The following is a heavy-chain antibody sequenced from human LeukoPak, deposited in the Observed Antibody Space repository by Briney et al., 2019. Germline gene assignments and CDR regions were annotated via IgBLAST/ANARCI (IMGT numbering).Heavy chain of an antibody. V-gene: IGHV4-39*01. J-gene: IGHJ4*02. Sequence: SETLSLTCTVSGGSISRSPYYWAWIRQPPGKGLDWIGSIYSGTTYYNPSLKSRVSISVDTSKSQFSLKLSSVTAADTAVYYCASQGCSSSSCHFDYWGQGTLVTVSS. CDR3: ASQGCSSSSCHFDY. CDR1: GGSISRSPYY. CDR2: IYSGTT. D-gene: IGHD2-2*01.